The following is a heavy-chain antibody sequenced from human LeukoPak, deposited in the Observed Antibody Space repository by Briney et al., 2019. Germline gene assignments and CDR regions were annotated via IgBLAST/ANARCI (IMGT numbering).Heavy chain of an antibody. CDR2: INTNTGNP. CDR1: GGTLNSYV. V-gene: IGHV7-4-1*02. CDR3: ARASPMEVWGDTA. D-gene: IGHD1-26*01. Sequence: GASVKVSCKASGGTLNSYVISWVRQAPGQGLEWMGWINTNTGNPTYAQGFTGRFVFSLDTSVSTAYLQISSLKAEDTAVYYCARASPMEVWGDTAWGQGTLVTVSS. J-gene: IGHJ5*02.